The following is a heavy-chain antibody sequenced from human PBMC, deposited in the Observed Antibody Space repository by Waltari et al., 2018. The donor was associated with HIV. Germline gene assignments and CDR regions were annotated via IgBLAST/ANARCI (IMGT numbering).Heavy chain of an antibody. D-gene: IGHD3-16*02. V-gene: IGHV4-38-2*01. J-gene: IGHJ4*02. CDR1: GYSISSGYY. CDR3: ASAFIEYFDY. CDR2: IYQSGGT. Sequence: QVQLQESGPGLVKPSETLSLTCAVSGYSISSGYYWGWIRQPPGKGLEWIGSIYQSGGTYHNPSLKSRVTISVDTSKNQFSLKLSSVTAADTAVYYCASAFIEYFDYWGQGTLVTVSS.